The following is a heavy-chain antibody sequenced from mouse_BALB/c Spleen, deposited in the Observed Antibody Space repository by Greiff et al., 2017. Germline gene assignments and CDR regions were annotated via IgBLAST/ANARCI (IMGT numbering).Heavy chain of an antibody. V-gene: IGHV5-6-4*01. CDR3: TRDPYGPWFAY. J-gene: IGHJ3*01. D-gene: IGHD1-1*02. CDR1: GFTFSSYT. CDR2: ISSGGSYT. Sequence: EVQRVESGGGLVKPGGSLKLSCAASGFTFSSYTMSWVRQTPEKRLEWVATISSGGSYTYYPDSVKGRFTISRDNAKNTLYLQMSSLKSEDTAMYYCTRDPYGPWFAYWGQGTLVTVSA.